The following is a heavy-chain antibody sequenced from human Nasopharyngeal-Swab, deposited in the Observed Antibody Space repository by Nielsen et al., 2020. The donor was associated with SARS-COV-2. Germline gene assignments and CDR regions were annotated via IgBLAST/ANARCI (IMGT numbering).Heavy chain of an antibody. CDR1: GYTYTGYY. CDR3: ARDDDYGDYGLWY. V-gene: IGHV1-2*06. CDR2: INPNSGGT. J-gene: IGHJ4*02. Sequence: ASVHVSCQASGYTYTGYYLHWVRQAPGQGLEWMGRINPNSGGTNYAQKFQGRVTITRDTSISTAYMELSRLRSDDTAVYYCARDDDYGDYGLWYWGQGTLVTVSS. D-gene: IGHD4-17*01.